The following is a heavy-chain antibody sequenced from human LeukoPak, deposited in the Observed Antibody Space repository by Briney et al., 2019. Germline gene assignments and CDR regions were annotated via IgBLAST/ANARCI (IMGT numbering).Heavy chain of an antibody. D-gene: IGHD2-15*01. J-gene: IGHJ4*02. Sequence: PGGSLRLSCAASGFTFGSYAMNWVRQAPGKGLEWVSAISGSGGSTYYADSVKGRFTISRDSSKNTLYLQMNSLRAEDTAVYYCAKVHDFYCSGGSCYLDYWGQGTLVTVSS. CDR2: ISGSGGST. CDR1: GFTFGSYA. CDR3: AKVHDFYCSGGSCYLDY. V-gene: IGHV3-23*01.